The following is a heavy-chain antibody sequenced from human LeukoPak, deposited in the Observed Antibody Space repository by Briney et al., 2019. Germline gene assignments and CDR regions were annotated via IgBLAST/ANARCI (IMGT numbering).Heavy chain of an antibody. CDR1: GFTFSSYY. CDR3: ARISYDSSGYYDY. Sequence: GGSRRLSCAASGFTFSSYYIHWVRQAPGKGLVWVSRIDSEGNITTYADSVKGRFTISRDNAKNTLYLQMNSLRAEDTAVYYCARISYDSSGYYDYRGQGTLVTVSS. V-gene: IGHV3-74*01. D-gene: IGHD3-22*01. CDR2: IDSEGNIT. J-gene: IGHJ4*02.